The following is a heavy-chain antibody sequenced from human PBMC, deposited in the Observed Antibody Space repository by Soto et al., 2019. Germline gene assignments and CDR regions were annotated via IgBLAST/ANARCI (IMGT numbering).Heavy chain of an antibody. V-gene: IGHV4-39*01. CDR2: IYYSGST. D-gene: IGHD6-13*01. CDR3: ARGPPLYSSSWRLDY. Sequence: PSETLSLTCTVSGGSISSSSYYWGWIRQPPGKGLEWIGSIYYSGSTYYNPSLKSRVTISVDTSKNQFSLKLSSVTAADTAVYYCARGPPLYSSSWRLDYWGQGTLVTVSS. J-gene: IGHJ4*02. CDR1: GGSISSSSYY.